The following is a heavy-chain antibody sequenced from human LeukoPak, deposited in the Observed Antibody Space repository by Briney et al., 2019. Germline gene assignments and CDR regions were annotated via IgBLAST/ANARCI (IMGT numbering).Heavy chain of an antibody. CDR3: AKDQKGSSSWYEVVYYYGMDV. CDR1: GFTFSIYG. Sequence: GGSLRLSCTASGFTFSIYGMHRVRQAPGKGLESVATLSSDESNEDSADSVKGRFTISRDKSKNTLYLQKDSLRAEGTAGYYCAKDQKGSSSWYEVVYYYGMDVWGQGTTVTVSS. CDR2: LSSDESNE. D-gene: IGHD6-13*01. J-gene: IGHJ6*02. V-gene: IGHV3-33*03.